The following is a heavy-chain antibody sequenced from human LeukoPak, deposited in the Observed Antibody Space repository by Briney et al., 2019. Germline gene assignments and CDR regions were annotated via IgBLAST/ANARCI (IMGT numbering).Heavy chain of an antibody. J-gene: IGHJ5*02. V-gene: IGHV3-30*02. D-gene: IGHD1/OR15-1a*01. Sequence: GGSLRLSCAASGFTFSSYGMHWVRQAPGKGLEWVAFIRYDGSNKYYADSVKGRFTISRDNSKNTLYLQMNSLRAEDTAVYYCQTSPEHWFDPWGQGTLVTVSS. CDR1: GFTFSSYG. CDR3: QTSPEHWFDP. CDR2: IRYDGSNK.